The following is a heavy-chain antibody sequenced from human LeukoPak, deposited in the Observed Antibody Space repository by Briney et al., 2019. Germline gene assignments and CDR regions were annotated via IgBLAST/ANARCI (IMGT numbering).Heavy chain of an antibody. D-gene: IGHD4-17*01. Sequence: ASVKVSCKASGYTFTSYDINWVRQATGQGLEWMGWMNPKSGNTGSAQKFQGRVTMTRDSSISTAHMELTSLRSEDTAVYYCARVYGDPDYWGQGTLVTVSS. CDR3: ARVYGDPDY. CDR1: GYTFTSYD. V-gene: IGHV1-8*01. CDR2: MNPKSGNT. J-gene: IGHJ4*02.